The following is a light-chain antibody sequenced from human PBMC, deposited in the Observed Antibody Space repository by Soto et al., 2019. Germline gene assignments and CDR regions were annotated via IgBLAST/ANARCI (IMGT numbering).Light chain of an antibody. J-gene: IGKJ3*01. V-gene: IGKV3-20*01. CDR1: QSVNSNY. Sequence: EIVLTQSPGTLSLSPGERVTLSCRASQSVNSNYLAWYQQRPGQATRLLIYGASTRATGIPDRFTGRGSGTDFSLTSSGLEPGDFAVYYCQQYGSSPETFGPGTKLEI. CDR2: GAS. CDR3: QQYGSSPET.